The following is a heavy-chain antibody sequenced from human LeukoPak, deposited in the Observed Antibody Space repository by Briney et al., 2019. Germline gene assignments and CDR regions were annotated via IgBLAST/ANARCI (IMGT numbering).Heavy chain of an antibody. J-gene: IGHJ6*02. Sequence: GESLKISCKGSGYSFTSYWIGWVRQMPGKGLEWMGIIHPGDSDTRYSPSFQGQVTISADKSISTAYLQWSSLKASDTAMYYCASSGATDYYYYGMDVWGQGTTVTVSS. CDR1: GYSFTSYW. CDR3: ASSGATDYYYYGMDV. D-gene: IGHD6-25*01. CDR2: IHPGDSDT. V-gene: IGHV5-51*01.